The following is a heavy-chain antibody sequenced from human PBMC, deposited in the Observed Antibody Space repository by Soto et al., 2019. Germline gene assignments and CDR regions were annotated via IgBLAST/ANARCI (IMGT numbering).Heavy chain of an antibody. CDR1: GFTFSSYG. CDR3: ATDPGLYGDYVTYYFDY. D-gene: IGHD4-17*01. J-gene: IGHJ4*02. CDR2: ISYDGSNK. Sequence: QVQLVESGGGVVQPARSLRLSCAASGFTFSSYGMHWVRQAPGKGLEWVAVISYDGSNKYYADSVKGRFTISRDNSKNTLYLQMNSLRAEDTAVYYCATDPGLYGDYVTYYFDYWGQGTLVTVSS. V-gene: IGHV3-30*03.